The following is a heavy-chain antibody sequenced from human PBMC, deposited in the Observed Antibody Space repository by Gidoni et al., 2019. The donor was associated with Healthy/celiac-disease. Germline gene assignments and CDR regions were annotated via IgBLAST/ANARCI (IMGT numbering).Heavy chain of an antibody. CDR2: ISSSSSYI. J-gene: IGHJ4*02. Sequence: EVQLVESGGGLVKPGGSLSLSCAASGSTSSRYSMNWVRQAPGTGLEWVSSISSSSSYIYYADSVKGRFTISRDNAKNSLYLQMNSLRAEDTAVYYCARDWVPSSSWTLDYFDYWGQGTLVTVSS. V-gene: IGHV3-21*01. D-gene: IGHD6-13*01. CDR3: ARDWVPSSSWTLDYFDY. CDR1: GSTSSRYS.